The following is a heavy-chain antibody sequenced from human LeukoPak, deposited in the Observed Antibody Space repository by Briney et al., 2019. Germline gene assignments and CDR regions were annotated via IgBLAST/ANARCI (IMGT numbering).Heavy chain of an antibody. J-gene: IGHJ4*02. CDR1: GFTFSSYG. CDR2: ISYDGSNK. V-gene: IGHV3-30*18. Sequence: GRSLRLSCAASGFTFSSYGMHWVRQAPGKGLEWVAVISYDGSNKYYVDSVKGRFTISRDNSKNTLYLQMNSLRAEDTAVYYCAKDPPNSGSYLHYWGQGTLVTVSS. CDR3: AKDPPNSGSYLHY. D-gene: IGHD1-26*01.